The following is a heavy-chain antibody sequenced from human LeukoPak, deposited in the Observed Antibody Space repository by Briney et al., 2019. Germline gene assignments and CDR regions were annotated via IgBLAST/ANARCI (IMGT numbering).Heavy chain of an antibody. V-gene: IGHV4-59*08. D-gene: IGHD6-19*01. CDR1: GGTISSYY. Sequence: SETLSLTCTVSGGTISSYYWNWIRQPPGQGLELIGYIHYSGSTKYNPSLKSRVTISVDTSKNQFSLKLSSVTAADTAVYYCARWYSSGWAFDYWGQGTLVTVSS. J-gene: IGHJ4*02. CDR2: IHYSGST. CDR3: ARWYSSGWAFDY.